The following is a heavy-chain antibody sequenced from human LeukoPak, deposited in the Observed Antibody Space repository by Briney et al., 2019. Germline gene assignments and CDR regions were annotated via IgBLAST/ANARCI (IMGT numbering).Heavy chain of an antibody. CDR2: IKQDASEQ. J-gene: IGHJ4*02. V-gene: IGHV3-7*01. Sequence: GGSLRLSCEASGFTLAFHYMSWVRQAPGKGLEWVANIKQDASEQYYVNSVKGRFIISRDNAKNSLYLQMNSLRPEDTAVYYCAREGYYGSGSPPSLYFDYWGQGTLVTVSS. CDR3: AREGYYGSGSPPSLYFDY. D-gene: IGHD3-10*01. CDR1: GFTLAFHY.